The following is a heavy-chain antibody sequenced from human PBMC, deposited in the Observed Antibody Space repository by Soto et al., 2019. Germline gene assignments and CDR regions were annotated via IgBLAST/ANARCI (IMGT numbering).Heavy chain of an antibody. V-gene: IGHV3-66*01. J-gene: IGHJ3*02. CDR2: IYSGGIT. D-gene: IGHD3-10*01. CDR3: ARDYGYGSGSYYKGGAFDI. CDR1: GFTVSSNY. Sequence: EVQLVESGGGLVQPGGSLRLSCAASGFTVSSNYMSWVRQAPGKGLEWVSVIYSGGITYYADSVKGRFTISRYNSKNTLYLSMRRLRAEDTAVYYCARDYGYGSGSYYKGGAFDIWGQGTMVTVSS.